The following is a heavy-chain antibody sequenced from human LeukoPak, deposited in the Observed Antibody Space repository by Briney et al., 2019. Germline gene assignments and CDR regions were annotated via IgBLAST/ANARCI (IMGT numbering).Heavy chain of an antibody. CDR3: ARDPGYYDSSGYYRDAFDI. CDR2: IYYSGST. Sequence: SETLSLTCTVSGGSISSYYWSWIRQPLVKVLEWIGYIYYSGSTNYNPSLKSRVTISVDTSKNQFSLKLSSVTAADTAVYYCARDPGYYDSSGYYRDAFDIWGQGTMVTVSS. J-gene: IGHJ3*02. CDR1: GGSISSYY. D-gene: IGHD3-22*01. V-gene: IGHV4-59*01.